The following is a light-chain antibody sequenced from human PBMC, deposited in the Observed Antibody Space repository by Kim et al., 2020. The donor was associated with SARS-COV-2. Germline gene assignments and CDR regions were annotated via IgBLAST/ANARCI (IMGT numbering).Light chain of an antibody. J-gene: IGKJ1*01. CDR3: QQSYTTPRT. Sequence: ASLGDRVTITCRASQSISSYLNGYQQKPGKAPKLLIYAASSLQSGVPSRFSGSGSGTDFTLTISSLQPEDFATYYCQQSYTTPRTFGQGTKVDIK. CDR1: QSISSY. V-gene: IGKV1-39*01. CDR2: AAS.